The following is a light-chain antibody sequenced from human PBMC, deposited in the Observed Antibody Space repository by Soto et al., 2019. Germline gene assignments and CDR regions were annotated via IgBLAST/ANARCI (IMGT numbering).Light chain of an antibody. Sequence: EIVMTQSPATLSVSPGERATLSCRASQSVSSNLAWYQQKPGQAPRLLIYGASTRATGIPARFSGSGSGTEFTLTISSLQSEDFAVYYCQQYNNWPRTFGPGTKVDNK. CDR1: QSVSSN. V-gene: IGKV3-15*01. CDR3: QQYNNWPRT. CDR2: GAS. J-gene: IGKJ1*01.